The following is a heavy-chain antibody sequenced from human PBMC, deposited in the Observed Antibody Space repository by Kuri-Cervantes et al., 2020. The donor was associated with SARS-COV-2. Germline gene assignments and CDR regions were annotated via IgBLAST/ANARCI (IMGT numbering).Heavy chain of an antibody. D-gene: IGHD7-27*01. CDR1: GYSISSGYY. V-gene: IGHV4-38-2*01. J-gene: IGHJ4*02. CDR2: IYHSGST. Sequence: GSLRLSCAVSGYSISSGYYWGWIRQPPGKGLEWIGSIYHSGSTYYNPSLKSRVTISVDTSKNQSSLKLSSVTAADTAVYYCARQGALSWGYYFDYWGQGTLVTVSS. CDR3: ARQGALSWGYYFDY.